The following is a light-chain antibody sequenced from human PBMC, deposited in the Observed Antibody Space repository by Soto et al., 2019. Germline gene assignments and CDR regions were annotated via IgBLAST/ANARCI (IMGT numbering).Light chain of an antibody. CDR2: AAS. CDR3: LQHTNYPYT. Sequence: DIQMTQSPSAMSASVGDRVTITCRASQGISKSLAWFHQSPGKVPRRLIYAASTLQSGVPSRFSGSGSGTDFTLTITSLQPEDFATYYCLQHTNYPYTFGQGTKLEIK. J-gene: IGKJ2*01. CDR1: QGISKS. V-gene: IGKV1-17*03.